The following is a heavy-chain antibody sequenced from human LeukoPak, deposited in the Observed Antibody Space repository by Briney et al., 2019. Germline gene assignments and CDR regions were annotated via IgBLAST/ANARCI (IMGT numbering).Heavy chain of an antibody. CDR2: ISGSSGGT. CDR1: GFTFSSYD. CDR3: AKGAFEQWLVQVIPFDY. D-gene: IGHD6-19*01. J-gene: IGHJ4*02. V-gene: IGHV3-23*01. Sequence: GGSLRLSCAASGFTFSSYDMHWVRQAPGKGLEWVSAISGSSGGTSYAASVKGRFTISRDNSKNTLYLQMNSLRAEDTAVYYCAKGAFEQWLVQVIPFDYWGQGTLVTVSS.